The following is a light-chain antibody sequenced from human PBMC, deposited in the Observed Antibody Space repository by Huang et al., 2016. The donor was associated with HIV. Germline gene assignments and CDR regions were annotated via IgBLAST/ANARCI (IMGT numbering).Light chain of an antibody. Sequence: IVLTQSPATLSWYLGERVTLSCRASQSISNHLAWYQQRPGQAPRLLIYDASNSVAGVPARFGGSGSGTDFTLTISSLEPEDFALYYCQQHHSWLTFGGGTKLEVK. CDR1: QSISNH. CDR2: DAS. J-gene: IGKJ4*01. V-gene: IGKV3-11*01. CDR3: QQHHSWLT.